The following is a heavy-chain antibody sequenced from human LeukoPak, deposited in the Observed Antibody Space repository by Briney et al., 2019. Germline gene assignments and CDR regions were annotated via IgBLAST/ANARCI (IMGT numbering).Heavy chain of an antibody. CDR3: ARDLHFVPRGYYYYYYYMDV. J-gene: IGHJ6*03. CDR1: GYTFTGYY. Sequence: ASVKVSCKASGYTFTGYYMHWVRQAPGQGLEWMGWINPNSGGTNYAQKFQGRVTMTRDTSISTAYMELSRLRSDDTAVYYCARDLHFVPRGYYYYYYYMDVWGKGTTVTVSS. CDR2: INPNSGGT. D-gene: IGHD3-10*02. V-gene: IGHV1-2*02.